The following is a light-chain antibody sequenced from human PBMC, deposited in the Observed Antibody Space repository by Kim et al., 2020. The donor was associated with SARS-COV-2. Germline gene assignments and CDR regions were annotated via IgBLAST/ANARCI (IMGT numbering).Light chain of an antibody. CDR3: QQYGSSPYT. V-gene: IGKV3-20*01. Sequence: LSRGERATPASRASQSVRSSYMAWNQQIPGKASRLLSDGASSRATGIPDRFSGSESGTDYTLTISRLEPEEVAVDYCQQYGSSPYTFGQGTKLVI. CDR1: QSVRSSY. CDR2: GAS. J-gene: IGKJ2*01.